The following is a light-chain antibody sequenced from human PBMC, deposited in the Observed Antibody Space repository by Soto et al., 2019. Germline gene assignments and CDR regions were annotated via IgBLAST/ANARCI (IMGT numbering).Light chain of an antibody. CDR1: NIGRKS. Sequence: SYELNQPLSLSVALGQTATITCGGKNIGRKSVHWYQQRPGQAPLLVIFRDTNRPSGIPERFSGSKSDNTATLTISRAQAGDETDYYCQVWDSSTVVFGGGTKVTVL. V-gene: IGLV3-9*01. CDR2: RDT. J-gene: IGLJ3*02. CDR3: QVWDSSTVV.